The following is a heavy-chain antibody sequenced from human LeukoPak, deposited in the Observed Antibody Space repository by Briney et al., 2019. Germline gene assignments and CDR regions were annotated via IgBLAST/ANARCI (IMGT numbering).Heavy chain of an antibody. V-gene: IGHV4-39*01. J-gene: IGHJ4*02. CDR2: IYYSGST. Sequence: SETLSLTCTVSGGSISGYYWGWIRQPPGKGLEWIGSIYYSGSTYYNPSLKSRVTISVDTSKNQFSLKLSSVTAADTAVYYCARCGDGDYVIGNWGQGTLVTVSS. D-gene: IGHD4-17*01. CDR1: GGSISGYY. CDR3: ARCGDGDYVIGN.